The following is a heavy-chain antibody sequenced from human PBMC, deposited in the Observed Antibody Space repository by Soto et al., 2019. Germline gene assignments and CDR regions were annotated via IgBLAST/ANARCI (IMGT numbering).Heavy chain of an antibody. D-gene: IGHD2-2*01. CDR3: ARYIPGVRYYGMDV. J-gene: IGHJ6*02. CDR1: GFTFSSYA. Sequence: EVQLLESGGGLVQPGGPLRLSCAASGFTFSSYAMKWVRQAPGKGLEWVSLIGERGIPTYYADSGKGRFTISRDNSGNTLFLEMYSLRAEDTAVYYCARYIPGVRYYGMDVWGQGTTVTVSS. CDR2: IGERGIPT. V-gene: IGHV3-23*01.